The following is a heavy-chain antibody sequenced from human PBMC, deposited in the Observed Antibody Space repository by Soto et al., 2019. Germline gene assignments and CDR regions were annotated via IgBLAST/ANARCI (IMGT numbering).Heavy chain of an antibody. J-gene: IGHJ4*02. D-gene: IGHD3-22*01. CDR2: IKSKSAGGTT. V-gene: IGHV3-15*01. Sequence: EVQLVESGGGLVKPGGSVRLSCAASGFAFSNAWMSWVRQAPGKGLEWVGRIKSKSAGGTTEYDAPVKDRFTISRDDSKNTLYLRMNSLKIEGTSVYYCARGHRSSGKIFDSWGQGTLVPVSS. CDR1: GFAFSNAW. CDR3: ARGHRSSGKIFDS.